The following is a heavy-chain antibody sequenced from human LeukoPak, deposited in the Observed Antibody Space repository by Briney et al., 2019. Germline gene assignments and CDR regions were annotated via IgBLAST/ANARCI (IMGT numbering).Heavy chain of an antibody. CDR1: GGSISSGGYY. V-gene: IGHV4-31*03. J-gene: IGHJ6*03. D-gene: IGHD2-8*01. Sequence: PSQTLSLTCTVSGGSISSGGYYWSWIRQHPGKGLEWIGYIYYSGSTYYNPSLKSRVTVSVDTSKNQFSLKLSSVTAADTAVYYCARGAGDGVWHYYYYYMDVWGKGTTVTVSS. CDR3: ARGAGDGVWHYYYYYMDV. CDR2: IYYSGST.